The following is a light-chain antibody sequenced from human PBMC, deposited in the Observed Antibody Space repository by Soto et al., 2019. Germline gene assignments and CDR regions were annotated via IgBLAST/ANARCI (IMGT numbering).Light chain of an antibody. Sequence: QSALTQPASVSGSPGQSITISCTGTRSDVGGYNYLSWYQQNPGKATKVMIYEVSNRPSGVSNRFSGSKSGNTACLTISGLQAEYEADYYCSSYTTSGTPVFGGGTKLTVL. CDR3: SSYTTSGTPV. CDR1: RSDVGGYNY. CDR2: EVS. J-gene: IGLJ3*02. V-gene: IGLV2-14*01.